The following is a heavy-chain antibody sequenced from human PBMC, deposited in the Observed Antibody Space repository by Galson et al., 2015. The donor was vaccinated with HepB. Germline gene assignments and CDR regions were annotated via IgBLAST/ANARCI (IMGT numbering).Heavy chain of an antibody. CDR1: GFTVSNNY. CDR3: ARGIVRGVSAPDY. CDR2: IYSGGST. Sequence: SLRLSCAASGFTVSNNYMSWVRQAPGKGLEWVSVIYSGGSTYYADSVKGRFTISRDDSKNTLYLQVNSLRAEDTAVYYCARGIVRGVSAPDYWGQGTLVTVSS. V-gene: IGHV3-66*01. J-gene: IGHJ4*02. D-gene: IGHD3-10*01.